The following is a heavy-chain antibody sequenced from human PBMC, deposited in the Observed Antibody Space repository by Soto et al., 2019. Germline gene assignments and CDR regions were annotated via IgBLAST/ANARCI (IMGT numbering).Heavy chain of an antibody. CDR2: ISGYNGNT. J-gene: IGHJ5*02. Sequence: GASVKVSCKASGGTFSSYAISWVRQAPGQGLEWMGWISGYNGNTNYVQKLQGRVTMTTDTSTSTAYMELRSLRSDDTAVYYCARDLYYGSGGYRWFDPWGQGTLVTVSS. D-gene: IGHD3-16*02. CDR3: ARDLYYGSGGYRWFDP. CDR1: GGTFSSYA. V-gene: IGHV1-18*01.